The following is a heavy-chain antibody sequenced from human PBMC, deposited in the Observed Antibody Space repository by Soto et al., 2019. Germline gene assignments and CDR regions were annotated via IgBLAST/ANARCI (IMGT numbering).Heavy chain of an antibody. CDR1: GFSFRSYA. CDR3: VRDDRWAFDI. D-gene: IGHD3-22*01. Sequence: EEQLVESGGGLVQPGGSLRVSCAASGFSFRSYAMNWVRQAPGKGLEWVSYISVGSGSIFYADSVKGRFTISRDDAKNSLYLQMNTLRGEDTAVYYCVRDDRWAFDIWGQGTMVTVS. V-gene: IGHV3-48*01. CDR2: ISVGSGSI. J-gene: IGHJ3*02.